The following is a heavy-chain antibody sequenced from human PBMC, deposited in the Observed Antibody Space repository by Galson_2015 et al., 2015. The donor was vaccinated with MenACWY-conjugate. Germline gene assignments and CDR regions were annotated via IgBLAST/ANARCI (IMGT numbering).Heavy chain of an antibody. V-gene: IGHV3-23*01. CDR2: ISGSGATT. Sequence: SLRLSCAASGFTFSSYAMGWVRQAPGKGLEWVSSISGSGATTDYADSVRGRFTISRDNSKNTLYLEINSLRVDDTAVYYCAKDINVGIGSYATFDYWGQGTLVTVSS. D-gene: IGHD3-10*01. J-gene: IGHJ4*02. CDR1: GFTFSSYA. CDR3: AKDINVGIGSYATFDY.